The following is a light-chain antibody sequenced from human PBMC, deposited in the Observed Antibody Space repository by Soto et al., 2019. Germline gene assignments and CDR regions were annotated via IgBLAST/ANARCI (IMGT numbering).Light chain of an antibody. CDR3: QQLNNYQLT. CDR2: AAS. Sequence: DIQLTQSPSFLSASLGDRVTITCRASQCIGSYLAWYQQKPGKAPRLLIYAASTLQSGVPSRFSGSGSDTAFTLTISSLQPADFATYYCQQLNNYQLTCGGGTKVEIK. J-gene: IGKJ4*01. V-gene: IGKV1-9*01. CDR1: QCIGSY.